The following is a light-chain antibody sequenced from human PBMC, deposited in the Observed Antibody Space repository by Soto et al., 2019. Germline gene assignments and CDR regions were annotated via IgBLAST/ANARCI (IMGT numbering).Light chain of an antibody. CDR2: EVS. J-gene: IGLJ2*01. CDR3: SSYTVSTDVV. V-gene: IGLV2-14*01. Sequence: QAVLTQPASLSGSPGQSVTISCSGTTSDFVNYTYVSWYQHHPGKAPQLILYEVSNRPSGVSYRFSGSKSGNTASLTISGLQAEDEAYYYCSSYTVSTDVVFGGGTKLTVL. CDR1: TSDFVNYTY.